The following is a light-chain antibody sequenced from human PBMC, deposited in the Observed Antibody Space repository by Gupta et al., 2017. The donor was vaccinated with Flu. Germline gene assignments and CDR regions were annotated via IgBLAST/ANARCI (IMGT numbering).Light chain of an antibody. CDR1: SGDLGGSNY. CDR3: SSETARSNMVV. CDR2: EVS. J-gene: IGLJ2*01. V-gene: IGLV2-14*01. Sequence: SALTQPASVSGSPGPSIAISCPGTSGDLGGSNYVSWYPQHPVRAPKLLIFEVSSRHSGVADRFSASKYGTTATVTTAGLQAEDEADYYCSSETARSNMVVFGGGTKRTVL.